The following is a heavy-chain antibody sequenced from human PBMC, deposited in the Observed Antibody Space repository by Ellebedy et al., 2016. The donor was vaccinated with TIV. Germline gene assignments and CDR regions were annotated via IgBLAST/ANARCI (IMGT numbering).Heavy chain of an antibody. J-gene: IGHJ6*02. V-gene: IGHV3-7*03. Sequence: GESLKISCAASGFTLSNHWMPSVRQAPGKGLQCVANIDKNAAGKLYEDSVKGRFSISRDNGDNSVYLQMNSLRAEDTAVYCCARTGYGYHGMDVWGQGTTVTVSS. D-gene: IGHD5-12*01. CDR3: ARTGYGYHGMDV. CDR1: GFTLSNHW. CDR2: IDKNAAGK.